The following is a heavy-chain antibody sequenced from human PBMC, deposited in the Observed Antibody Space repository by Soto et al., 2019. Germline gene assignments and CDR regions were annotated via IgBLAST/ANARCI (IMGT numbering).Heavy chain of an antibody. Sequence: EVQLLESGGGLVQPGGSLILSCEASGFTFSNYAMSWFRQAPGKGLEWVSGISGSGGSTSYAVSVKGRFTISRDNSKNTLYLQMNGLRAEDTAVYYCAKTWHDFGSYQRGNDFDYWGQGTLVTVSS. V-gene: IGHV3-23*01. D-gene: IGHD3-3*01. CDR1: GFTFSNYA. CDR3: AKTWHDFGSYQRGNDFDY. CDR2: ISGSGGST. J-gene: IGHJ4*02.